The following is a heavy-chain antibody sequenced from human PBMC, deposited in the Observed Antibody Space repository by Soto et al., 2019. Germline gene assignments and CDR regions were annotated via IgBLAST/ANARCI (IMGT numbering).Heavy chain of an antibody. V-gene: IGHV4-34*01. CDR1: GGSFSGYY. J-gene: IGHJ3*02. D-gene: IGHD2-15*01. CDR2: INHSGST. Sequence: SETLSLTCAVYGGSFSGYYWSWIRQPPGKGLEWIGEINHSGSTNYNPSLKSRVTISVDTSKNQFSLKLSSVTAADAAVYYCARGRDIVVVVAAILSAFDIWGQGTMVTVSS. CDR3: ARGRDIVVVVAAILSAFDI.